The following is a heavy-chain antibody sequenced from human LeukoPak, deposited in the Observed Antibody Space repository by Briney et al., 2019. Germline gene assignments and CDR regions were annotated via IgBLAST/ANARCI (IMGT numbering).Heavy chain of an antibody. CDR1: GGSISSYY. CDR3: ARDGISGTTVFDI. V-gene: IGHV4-59*12. Sequence: PSETLSLTCTVSGGSISSYYWSWIRQPPGKGLEWIGYIYYSGSTNYNPSLKSRVTISVDTSKNQFSLKLSSVTAADTAVYFCARDGISGTTVFDIWGQGTMVTVSS. D-gene: IGHD1-20*01. CDR2: IYYSGST. J-gene: IGHJ3*02.